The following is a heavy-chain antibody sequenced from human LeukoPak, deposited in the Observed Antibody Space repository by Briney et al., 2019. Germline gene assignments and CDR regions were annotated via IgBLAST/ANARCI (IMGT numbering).Heavy chain of an antibody. CDR2: ISSNGGST. D-gene: IGHD4-23*01. V-gene: IGHV3-64D*06. CDR1: GFTFSSYA. J-gene: IGHJ3*02. CDR3: VKDHDYGDNSPVAFDI. Sequence: PGGSLRLSCSASGFTFSSYAMHWVRQAPGKGLEYVSAISSNGGSTYYADSVKGRFTITRDNSKNTLYLQMSSLRAEDTAVYYCVKDHDYGDNSPVAFDIWGQGTMVTVSS.